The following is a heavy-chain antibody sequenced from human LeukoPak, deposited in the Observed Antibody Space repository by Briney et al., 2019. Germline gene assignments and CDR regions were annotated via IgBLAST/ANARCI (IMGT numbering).Heavy chain of an antibody. V-gene: IGHV4-34*01. D-gene: IGHD4-23*01. CDR3: AREVADYGGYYYYHYMEV. Sequence: SDPLSLICAVYGGPFSGYYWSWIRQPPGKGLEWVGEINHSGSTNHNPSLKSRVTISVDTSKNQFSLKLSSVTAADTAMYYCAREVADYGGYYYYHYMEVWGKGTTVTISS. CDR2: INHSGST. CDR1: GGPFSGYY. J-gene: IGHJ6*03.